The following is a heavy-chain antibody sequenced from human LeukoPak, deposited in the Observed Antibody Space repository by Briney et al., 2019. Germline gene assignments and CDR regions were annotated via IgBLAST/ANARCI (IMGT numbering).Heavy chain of an antibody. CDR3: ASDRYCSGGSCPWYYYMDV. Sequence: PGGSLRLSCAATGFSFSSYGMNWVRQAPGKGLEWVSSISSSSGYIYYADSVKGRYTISRDNAKNSLYLQMNSLRAEDTAVYYCASDRYCSGGSCPWYYYMDVWGKGTTVTVSS. CDR1: GFSFSSYG. V-gene: IGHV3-21*01. J-gene: IGHJ6*03. CDR2: ISSSSGYI. D-gene: IGHD2-15*01.